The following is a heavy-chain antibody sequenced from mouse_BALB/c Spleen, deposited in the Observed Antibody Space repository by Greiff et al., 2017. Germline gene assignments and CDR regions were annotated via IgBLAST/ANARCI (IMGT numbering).Heavy chain of an antibody. D-gene: IGHD2-3*01. J-gene: IGHJ2*01. V-gene: IGHV14-3*02. CDR1: GFNIKDNY. Sequence: VQLQQSGAELVKPGASVKLSCTASGFNIKDNYMHWVKQRPEQGLEWIGRIDPANGNTKYDPKFQGKATITADTSSNTAYLQLSSLTSEDTAVYYCARGLLRLDYWGQGTTLTVSS. CDR2: IDPANGNT. CDR3: ARGLLRLDY.